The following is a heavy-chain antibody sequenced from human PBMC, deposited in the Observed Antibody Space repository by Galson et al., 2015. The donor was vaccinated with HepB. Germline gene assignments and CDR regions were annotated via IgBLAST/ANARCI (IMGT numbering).Heavy chain of an antibody. D-gene: IGHD2-2*01. CDR2: TYYRSKWYN. Sequence: CAISGDSVSSNSAAWNWIRQSPSRGLEWLGRTYYRSKWYNDYAVSVNSRITINPDTSKNQFSLQLNSVTPEDTAVYYCARIYCSSTSCYLDYWGQGTPVTVSS. J-gene: IGHJ4*02. V-gene: IGHV6-1*01. CDR3: ARIYCSSTSCYLDY. CDR1: GDSVSSNSAA.